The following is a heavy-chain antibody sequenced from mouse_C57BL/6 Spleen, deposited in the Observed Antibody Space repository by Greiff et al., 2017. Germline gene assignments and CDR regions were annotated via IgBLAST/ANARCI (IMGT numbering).Heavy chain of an antibody. J-gene: IGHJ2*01. CDR2: IDPETGGT. CDR1: GYTFTDYV. CDR3: TRWGGAY. Sequence: QVQLQQSGAELVRPGASVTLSCKASGYTFTDYVMHWVKQTPVHGLEWIGAIDPETGGTAYNQKFKGKAILTADKSSSTAYMELRSLTSEDSAVYNCTRWGGAYWGQGTTLTVSS. V-gene: IGHV1-15*01.